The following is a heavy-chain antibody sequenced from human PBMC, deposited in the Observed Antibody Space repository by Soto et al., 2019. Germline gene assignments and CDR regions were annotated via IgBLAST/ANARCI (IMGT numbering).Heavy chain of an antibody. CDR1: GFNFGGAW. J-gene: IGHJ4*02. CDR2: QKRIGSGGAR. V-gene: IGHV3-15*03. CDR3: GWCETINYYFHL. D-gene: IGHD2-8*01. Sequence: GSPKLSCTTSGFNFGGAWISLVRQVSGEGLGWVGRQKRIGSGGARDCAAPVKGRFTISRDDSKNTVYLQMNSLKVEDTGIYYCGWCETINYYFHLWGQGALVTVSS.